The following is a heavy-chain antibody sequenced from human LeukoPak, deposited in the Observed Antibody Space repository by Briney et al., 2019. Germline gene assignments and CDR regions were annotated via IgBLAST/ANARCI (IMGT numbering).Heavy chain of an antibody. CDR3: ARAGGTIAVAGNFDY. CDR1: AYTFTIYG. Sequence: ASVTVSFKASAYTFTIYGISWVRHAPGQGLEWMGWISAYNGNTNYAQKLQGRVTMTTDTSTSTAYMELRSLRSDDTAVYYCARAGGTIAVAGNFDYWGQGALVTVSS. V-gene: IGHV1-18*01. CDR2: ISAYNGNT. D-gene: IGHD6-19*01. J-gene: IGHJ4*02.